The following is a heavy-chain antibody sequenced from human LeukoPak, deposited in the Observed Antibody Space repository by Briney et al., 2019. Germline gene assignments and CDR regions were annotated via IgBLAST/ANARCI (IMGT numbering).Heavy chain of an antibody. D-gene: IGHD1-26*01. CDR3: AKDDGGSYYPYYYYMDV. Sequence: PGGSLRLSCAASGFTFSTFAMIWVRQPPGKGLEWVSTISGSGGRTYYADSVKGRFTISRDNSKNTLYLQMNSLRAEDTAVYYCAKDDGGSYYPYYYYMDVWGKGTTVTISS. CDR2: ISGSGGRT. CDR1: GFTFSTFA. V-gene: IGHV3-23*01. J-gene: IGHJ6*03.